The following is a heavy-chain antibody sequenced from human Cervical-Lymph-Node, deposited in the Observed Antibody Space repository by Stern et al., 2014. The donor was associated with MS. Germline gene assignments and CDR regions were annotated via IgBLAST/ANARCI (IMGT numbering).Heavy chain of an antibody. CDR3: ASWYHYDSHDAFDI. D-gene: IGHD3-22*01. Sequence: EMQLVESGGGLVKPGGSLRLSCAASGFTFSSFSMNWVRQAPGKGLEWVSSISSSSSYIYYADSVKGRFTISRDNAKNSLYLQMNSLRAEDTAVYYCASWYHYDSHDAFDIWGQGTMVTVSS. CDR1: GFTFSSFS. V-gene: IGHV3-21*01. J-gene: IGHJ3*02. CDR2: ISSSSSYI.